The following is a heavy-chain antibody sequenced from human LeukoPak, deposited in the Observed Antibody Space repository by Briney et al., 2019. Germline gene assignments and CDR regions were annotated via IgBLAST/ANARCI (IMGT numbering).Heavy chain of an antibody. Sequence: SETLSLTCAVYGGSFSGYYWSWIRQPPGKGLEWIGSIYYSGSTYYNPSLKSRVTISVDTSKNQFSLKLSSVTAADTAVHYCASLSIAAFDYWGQGTLVTVSS. CDR3: ASLSIAAFDY. CDR1: GGSFSGYY. J-gene: IGHJ4*02. CDR2: IYYSGST. V-gene: IGHV4-34*01. D-gene: IGHD6-13*01.